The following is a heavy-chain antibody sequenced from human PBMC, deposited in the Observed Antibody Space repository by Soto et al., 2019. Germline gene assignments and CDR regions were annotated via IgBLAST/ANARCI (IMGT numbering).Heavy chain of an antibody. CDR1: GGTFSSYT. CDR3: AHGRWEESREDFRGWFDP. J-gene: IGHJ5*02. CDR2: IIPIVGIT. Sequence: QVQLVQSGAEVKKPGSSVKVSCKASGGTFSSYTISWVRQAPGQGLEWMGRIIPIVGITNYAQKFQGRVTITADKSTGTAYMELSSLRSEDTAVYYCAHGRWEESREDFRGWFDPWGQGTLVTVSS. D-gene: IGHD1-26*01. V-gene: IGHV1-69*02.